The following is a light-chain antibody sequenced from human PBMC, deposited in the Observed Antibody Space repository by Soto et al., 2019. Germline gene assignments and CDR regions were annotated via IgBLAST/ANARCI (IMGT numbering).Light chain of an antibody. Sequence: QSVLTQPPSVSGAPGQRVTISCTGSSSNIGAGYDVHWYQQLPGTAPKLLIYGNSNRPSGVPDRFSGSKSGTSASLAITGRQADDEADYYCQAYDSSLSGRDVFGTGTKLTVL. CDR1: SSNIGAGYD. V-gene: IGLV1-40*01. CDR3: QAYDSSLSGRDV. J-gene: IGLJ1*01. CDR2: GNS.